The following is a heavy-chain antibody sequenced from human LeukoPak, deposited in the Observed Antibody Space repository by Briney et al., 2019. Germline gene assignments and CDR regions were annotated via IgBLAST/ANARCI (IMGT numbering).Heavy chain of an antibody. CDR3: ARDYSSGWYSIDY. Sequence: GGSLRLSCAASGFTFSSYSMNWVRQAPGKGLEWVSSIGASSSYIYYADSVKGRFTISRDNAKNSLYLQMNSLRAEDTAVYYCARDYSSGWYSIDYWGQGTLVTVSS. D-gene: IGHD6-19*01. J-gene: IGHJ4*02. V-gene: IGHV3-21*01. CDR1: GFTFSSYS. CDR2: IGASSSYI.